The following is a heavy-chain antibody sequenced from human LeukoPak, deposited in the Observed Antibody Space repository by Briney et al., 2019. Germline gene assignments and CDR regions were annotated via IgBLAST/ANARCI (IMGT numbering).Heavy chain of an antibody. V-gene: IGHV3-48*02. CDR1: GFTFSSYS. CDR3: ARSEDIVVVPAASGFDY. Sequence: GGSLRLSWAASGFTFSSYSMNWVRQAPGKGLEWVSYISSSSSTIYYADSVKGRFTISRDNAKNSLYLQMNSLRDEDTAVYYCARSEDIVVVPAASGFDYWGQGTLVTVSS. D-gene: IGHD2-2*01. J-gene: IGHJ4*02. CDR2: ISSSSSTI.